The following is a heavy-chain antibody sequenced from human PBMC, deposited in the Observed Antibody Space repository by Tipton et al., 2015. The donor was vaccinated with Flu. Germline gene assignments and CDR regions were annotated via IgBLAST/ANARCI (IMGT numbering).Heavy chain of an antibody. CDR3: VTDAAGWSRNN. CDR1: GFPFSGYS. D-gene: IGHD2-15*01. J-gene: IGHJ4*02. Sequence: QLVQSGGGLVKPGGSLRISCAASGFPFSGYSMSWLRQAPGKGLEWVSTIVSGSTYMFYADSVKGRFTISRDSAKNSLFLQMNSLRAEDTAVYYCVTDAAGWSRNNWGQGTLVTVSS. CDR2: IVSGSTYM. V-gene: IGHV3-21*01.